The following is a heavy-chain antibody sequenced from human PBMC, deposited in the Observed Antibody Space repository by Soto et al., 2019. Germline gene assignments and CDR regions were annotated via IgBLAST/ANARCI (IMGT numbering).Heavy chain of an antibody. V-gene: IGHV1-69*06. Sequence: QVQLVQSGAEVKKPGSSVRGSCKVSGGTFGSHTFTWVRQAPGQGLEWMGVTIHVFNAANYAQRFQDRVTIAEDRSVTTVYLEMIRLTSADTATYYCARIEILIYHNPRGTDLDFWGQGTLVIFSS. CDR1: GGTFGSHT. J-gene: IGHJ4*02. D-gene: IGHD3-16*01. CDR3: ARIEILIYHNPRGTDLDF. CDR2: TIHVFNAA.